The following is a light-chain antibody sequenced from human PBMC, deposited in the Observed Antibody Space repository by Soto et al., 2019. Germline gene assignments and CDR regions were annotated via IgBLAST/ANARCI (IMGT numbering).Light chain of an antibody. Sequence: QSVLTQPASVSGSPGQSITISCTGTSSDVGTYNYVSWYQQHSGKAPKLMIYEVSNRPSGVPDRFSGSKSGTSASLAISGLRSEDEADYYCAAWDDSLSGVVFGGGTKLTVL. J-gene: IGLJ2*01. CDR3: AAWDDSLSGVV. CDR2: EVS. V-gene: IGLV2-14*01. CDR1: SSDVGTYNY.